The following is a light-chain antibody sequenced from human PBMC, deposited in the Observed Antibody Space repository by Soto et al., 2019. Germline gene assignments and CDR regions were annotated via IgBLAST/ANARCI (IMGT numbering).Light chain of an antibody. CDR1: QSISGS. J-gene: IGKJ1*01. CDR3: QQYNGYWT. V-gene: IGKV1-5*03. Sequence: DIQMTQSPSTLSASVGDRVNITCRASQSISGSLAWYQQKPGKAPKLLIYEASNLKSGVPSRFSGSGSGTEYTLTISSLQPDDSASYYCQQYNGYWTFGQGTRVEIK. CDR2: EAS.